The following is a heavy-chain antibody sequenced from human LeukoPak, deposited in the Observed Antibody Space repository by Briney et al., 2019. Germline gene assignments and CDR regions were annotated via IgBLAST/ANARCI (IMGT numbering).Heavy chain of an antibody. CDR2: IYTSGST. J-gene: IGHJ5*02. CDR1: GGSISSGNYY. Sequence: SQTLSLTCTVSGGSISSGNYYWSWIRQPAGKGLEWIGRIYTSGSTNYNPSLKSRVSISVDTSKNQFSLKLSSVTAADTAVYYCARGGRSSSGYSNLGGGIDPWGQGTLVTVSS. CDR3: ARGGRSSSGYSNLGGGIDP. D-gene: IGHD3-22*01. V-gene: IGHV4-61*02.